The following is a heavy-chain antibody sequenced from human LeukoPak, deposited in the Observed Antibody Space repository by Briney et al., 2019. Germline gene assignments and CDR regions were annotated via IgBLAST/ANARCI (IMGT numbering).Heavy chain of an antibody. Sequence: SETLSLTCAVYGGSFSGYYWSWIRQPPGKGLEWIGEINHSGSTNYNPSLKSRVTISVDTSKNQFSLKLSSVTAADTAVYYCARGPIAAANDYWGQGTLVTVSS. CDR1: GGSFSGYY. CDR3: ARGPIAAANDY. CDR2: INHSGST. V-gene: IGHV4-34*01. J-gene: IGHJ4*02. D-gene: IGHD6-13*01.